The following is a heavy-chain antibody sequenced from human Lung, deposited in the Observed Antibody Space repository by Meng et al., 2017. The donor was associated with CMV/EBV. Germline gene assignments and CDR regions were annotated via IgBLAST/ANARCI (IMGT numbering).Heavy chain of an antibody. J-gene: IGHJ4*02. CDR3: ANGARMAGAGPDY. CDR2: ISGSGGAT. V-gene: IGHV3-23*01. D-gene: IGHD6-13*01. Sequence: GEXXKISCAASGFDFTTYAMTWVRQAPGRGLEWVSSISGSGGATYYAASVKGRFTVSRDNSKNTLFLQINSLRAEDTALYYCANGARMAGAGPDYWGQGTLVTVSS. CDR1: GFDFTTYA.